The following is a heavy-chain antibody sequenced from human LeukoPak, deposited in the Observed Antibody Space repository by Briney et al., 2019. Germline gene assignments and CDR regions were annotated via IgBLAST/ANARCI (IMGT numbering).Heavy chain of an antibody. J-gene: IGHJ5*02. Sequence: SETLSLTCTVSGDSINSSSYYWGWIRQPPGKGLEWIGSIYYTGSTYYNPSLESRVTISADTSKNQFSLKLSSVTAADTAVYYCASLGDLLNWFDPWGQGTLVTVSS. V-gene: IGHV4-39*01. CDR1: GDSINSSSYY. CDR3: ASLGDLLNWFDP. D-gene: IGHD3-10*01. CDR2: IYYTGST.